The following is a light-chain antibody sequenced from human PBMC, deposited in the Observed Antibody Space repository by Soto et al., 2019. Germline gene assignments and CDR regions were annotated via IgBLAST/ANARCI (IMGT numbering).Light chain of an antibody. CDR2: DAS. CDR1: QSISSW. Sequence: IPLTQSPFSLSASVGDRVTITCRASQSISSWLAWYQQKPGKAPKLLIYDASTLESGVPSRFSGSRSGTEFTLTISSLQPDDFATYYCQQYNSYSWTFGQGTKVDIK. J-gene: IGKJ1*01. CDR3: QQYNSYSWT. V-gene: IGKV1-5*01.